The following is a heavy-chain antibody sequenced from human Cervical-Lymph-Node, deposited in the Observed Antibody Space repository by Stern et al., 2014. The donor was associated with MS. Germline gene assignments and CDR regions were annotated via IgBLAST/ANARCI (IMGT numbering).Heavy chain of an antibody. Sequence: VQLVESGAEVKKPGASVNVSCKASGYTFSSFAITWVRQAPGQGLEWMGTITVYNGNTNYAQRVQDRVTITTDTSTNTAYMKVRTLRSDNTAVYYWARGWGDTRHWGQGTLVTVSS. CDR2: ITVYNGNT. D-gene: IGHD3-16*01. CDR1: GYTFSSFA. CDR3: ARGWGDTRH. J-gene: IGHJ4*02. V-gene: IGHV1-18*01.